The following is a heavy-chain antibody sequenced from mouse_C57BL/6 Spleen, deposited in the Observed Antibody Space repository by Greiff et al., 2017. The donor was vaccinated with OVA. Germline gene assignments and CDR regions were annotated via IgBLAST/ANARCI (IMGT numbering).Heavy chain of an antibody. D-gene: IGHD1-1*01. Sequence: QVQLQQSGAELVRPGASVTLSCKASGYTFTDYEMHWVKQTPVHGLEWIGAIDPETGGTAYNQKFKGKAILTADKSSSTAYMELRSLTSEDSAVYYFTRVYYYGSSYQAWFAYCGQGTLVTVSA. CDR1: GYTFTDYE. CDR3: TRVYYYGSSYQAWFAY. J-gene: IGHJ3*01. CDR2: IDPETGGT. V-gene: IGHV1-15*01.